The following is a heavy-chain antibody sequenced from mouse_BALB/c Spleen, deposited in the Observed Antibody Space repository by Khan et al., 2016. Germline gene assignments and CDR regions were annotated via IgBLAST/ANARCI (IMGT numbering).Heavy chain of an antibody. J-gene: IGHJ2*01. V-gene: IGHV3-8*02. CDR2: ISYSGIT. D-gene: IGHD2-2*01. CDR3: ASYGYDHFDY. Sequence: VQLKESGPSLVNPSQTLSLTCSVTGDSFTSGYWNWIRKFPGNKLEYMGYISYSGITYYNPSLKSRISITRDTSKNHYYLQLNSVTTEDTATYYCASYGYDHFDYWGQGTTVTVSS. CDR1: GDSFTSGY.